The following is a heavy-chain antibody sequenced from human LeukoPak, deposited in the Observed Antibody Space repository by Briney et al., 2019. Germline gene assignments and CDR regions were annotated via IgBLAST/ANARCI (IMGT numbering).Heavy chain of an antibody. J-gene: IGHJ6*02. CDR2: INPNSGGT. Sequence: GASVKVSCKASGYTFTGHYMHWVRQAPGQGLEWMGWINPNSGGTNYAQKFQGRVTMTRDTSISTAYMELSRLRSDDTAVYYCARVRRTGTGSLGYDYDDYYYYYGMDVWGQGTTVTVSS. D-gene: IGHD5-12*01. CDR1: GYTFTGHY. CDR3: ARVRRTGTGSLGYDYDDYYYYYGMDV. V-gene: IGHV1-2*02.